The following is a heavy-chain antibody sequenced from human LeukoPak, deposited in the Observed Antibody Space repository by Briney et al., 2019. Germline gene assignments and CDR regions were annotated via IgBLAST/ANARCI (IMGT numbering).Heavy chain of an antibody. Sequence: GGSLRLSCAASGFTFSSYGMHWVRQAPGKGLGWVAFIRSDGSNKYYADSVKGRLTISRDNSKNTLYLQMNSLRAEDTAVYYCAHGSMYQLDYWGQGTLVTVSS. J-gene: IGHJ4*02. CDR2: IRSDGSNK. CDR3: AHGSMYQLDY. D-gene: IGHD2-2*01. V-gene: IGHV3-30*02. CDR1: GFTFSSYG.